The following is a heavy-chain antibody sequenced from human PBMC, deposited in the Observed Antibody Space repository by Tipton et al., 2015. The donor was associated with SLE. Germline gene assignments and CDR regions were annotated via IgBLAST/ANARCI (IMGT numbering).Heavy chain of an antibody. CDR1: GFTFSRSA. Sequence: SLRLSCAASGFTFSRSAMHWVRQAPGKGLEWVAVISYDGSNKYYADSVKGRFTISRDNSQNTLYPQMNSLRAEDTAVYYCARDNTAMGYWYVDHWGRGTLVTVAS. V-gene: IGHV3-30*14. J-gene: IGHJ2*01. D-gene: IGHD5-18*01. CDR3: ARDNTAMGYWYVDH. CDR2: ISYDGSNK.